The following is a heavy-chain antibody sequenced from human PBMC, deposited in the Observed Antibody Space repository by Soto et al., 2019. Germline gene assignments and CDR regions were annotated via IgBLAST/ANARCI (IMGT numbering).Heavy chain of an antibody. Sequence: DVQLVGSGGGLVQPGGSLRLSCAASGLSFSESWMSWVRQAPGKGLEFVANIKEDGSVRNYVDSVKGRFTISRDNAKNSVYLQMNSLRDEDTAVYNCARDPAYSSFDHWGQGTLVTVSS. J-gene: IGHJ4*02. CDR2: IKEDGSVR. CDR3: ARDPAYSSFDH. D-gene: IGHD6-13*01. CDR1: GLSFSESW. V-gene: IGHV3-7*01.